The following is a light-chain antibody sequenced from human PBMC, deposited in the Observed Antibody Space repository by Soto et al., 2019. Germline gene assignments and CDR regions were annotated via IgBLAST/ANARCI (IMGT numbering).Light chain of an antibody. Sequence: VLTHAPVTLSLSPWESATLSCRASQSFRGLLAWYQQKPGQAPRLLIYDAYNRATGIPPRFSGSGSGTDFTLTISSLEPEDSAVYYCQQRHMWPIPFGQGTRLAIK. V-gene: IGKV3-11*01. CDR2: DAY. J-gene: IGKJ5*01. CDR3: QQRHMWPIP. CDR1: QSFRGL.